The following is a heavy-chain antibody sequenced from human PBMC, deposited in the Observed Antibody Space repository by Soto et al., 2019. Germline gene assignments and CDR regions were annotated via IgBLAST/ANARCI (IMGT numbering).Heavy chain of an antibody. D-gene: IGHD5-12*01. CDR3: ASGRGYSGYDLATFDY. Sequence: SSETLSLTCTVPGGSISSSSYYWGWIRQPPGKGLEWIGSIYYSGSTYYNPSLKSRVTISVDTSKNQFSLKLSSVTAADAAVYYCASGRGYSGYDLATFDYRGQGTLVTVSS. CDR1: GGSISSSSYY. CDR2: IYYSGST. J-gene: IGHJ4*02. V-gene: IGHV4-39*01.